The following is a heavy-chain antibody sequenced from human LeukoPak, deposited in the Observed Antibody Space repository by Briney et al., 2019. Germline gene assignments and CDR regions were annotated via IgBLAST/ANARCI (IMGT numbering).Heavy chain of an antibody. V-gene: IGHV4-59*07. Sequence: PSDPLSLTCTVSGGSISSYCWSWIRQPPGKGLEWIGYIHYSGSTNYNPSLKSRVTISVDMSKNQFSLKLSSVTAADTAVYYCARNGRYYYYDMDVWGQGTAATVSS. CDR1: GGSISSYC. CDR3: ARNGRYYYYDMDV. CDR2: IHYSGST. J-gene: IGHJ6*02.